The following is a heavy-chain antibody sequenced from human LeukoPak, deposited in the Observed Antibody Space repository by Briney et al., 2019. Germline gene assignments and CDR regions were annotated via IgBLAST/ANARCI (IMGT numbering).Heavy chain of an antibody. V-gene: IGHV1-69*05. J-gene: IGHJ4*02. Sequence: SVKVSCKASGGTFSSYAISWVRQAPGQGLEWMERIIPIFGTANYAQKFQGRVTITTDESTSTAYMELSSLRSEDTAVYYCARGLKDGYGPIYYFDYWGQGTLVTVSS. D-gene: IGHD5-18*01. CDR1: GGTFSSYA. CDR3: ARGLKDGYGPIYYFDY. CDR2: IIPIFGTA.